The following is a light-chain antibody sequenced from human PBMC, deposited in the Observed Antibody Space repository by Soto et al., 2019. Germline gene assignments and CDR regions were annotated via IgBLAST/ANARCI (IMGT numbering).Light chain of an antibody. CDR1: QSVSSSY. V-gene: IGKV3-20*01. Sequence: VLTQSPGTLSLSPGDSATLSCRASQSVSSSYLAWYQQKTGQAPRLLIYGESSRATGIPDRLSGSGSGTDLNLTISRLEPEDVAAYYCQKYNSAPLTCGGGTKVDIK. J-gene: IGKJ4*01. CDR2: GES. CDR3: QKYNSAPLT.